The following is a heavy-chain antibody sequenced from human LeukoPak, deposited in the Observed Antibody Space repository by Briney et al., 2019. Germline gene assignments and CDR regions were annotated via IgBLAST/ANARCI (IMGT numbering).Heavy chain of an antibody. Sequence: PSETLSLTCTVSGGSISSSSYYWGWIRQPPGKGLEWIGSIYYSGSTYYNPSLKSRVTISVDTSKNQFSLRLSSVTAADTAVYYCARDAESDDHADFHIWGQGTMVTVSS. CDR1: GGSISSSSYY. CDR2: IYYSGST. CDR3: ARDAESDDHADFHI. V-gene: IGHV4-39*07. D-gene: IGHD1-14*01. J-gene: IGHJ3*02.